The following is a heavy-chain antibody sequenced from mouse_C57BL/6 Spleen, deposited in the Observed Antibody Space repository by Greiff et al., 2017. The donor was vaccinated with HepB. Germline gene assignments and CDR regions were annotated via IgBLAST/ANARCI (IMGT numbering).Heavy chain of an antibody. Sequence: EVMLVESGGGLVKPGGSLKLSCAASGFTFSDYGMRWVRQAPEKGLEWVAYISSGSSTIYYADTVKGRFTISRDNAKNTLFLQMTSLRSEDTAMYYCARDSNFPAWFAYWGQGTLVTVSA. CDR1: GFTFSDYG. CDR3: ARDSNFPAWFAY. J-gene: IGHJ3*01. V-gene: IGHV5-17*01. D-gene: IGHD2-5*01. CDR2: ISSGSSTI.